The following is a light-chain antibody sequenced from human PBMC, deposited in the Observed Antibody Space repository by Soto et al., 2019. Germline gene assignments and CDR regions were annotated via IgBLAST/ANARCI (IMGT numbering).Light chain of an antibody. CDR1: QSVSRN. Sequence: EIVLTQSPATLSLSPAERATLSCRASQSVSRNLAWHQQKHGQAPRLLIYDASNRATGITARFSGSGSGTDFTLPISSLEPEDSAVYHCQQGSTFGQGTRLEIK. CDR3: QQGST. V-gene: IGKV3-11*01. CDR2: DAS. J-gene: IGKJ5*01.